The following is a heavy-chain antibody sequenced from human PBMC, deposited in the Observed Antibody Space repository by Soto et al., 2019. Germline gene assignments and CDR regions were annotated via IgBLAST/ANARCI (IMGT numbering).Heavy chain of an antibody. CDR3: ARDYSAVDGLNFLDY. CDR2: ISAYDGNT. D-gene: IGHD6-19*01. V-gene: IGHV1-18*01. Sequence: QVQMVQSGGEVKKAGASVKVTCRASGYTFNSFGISWVRQAPGQGLEWMGWISAYDGNTNNAQKRQHRVTLTTDTSTSTAYMELRSHTSDDTPVYYCARDYSAVDGLNFLDYWGQGTLVTVSA. J-gene: IGHJ4*02. CDR1: GYTFNSFG.